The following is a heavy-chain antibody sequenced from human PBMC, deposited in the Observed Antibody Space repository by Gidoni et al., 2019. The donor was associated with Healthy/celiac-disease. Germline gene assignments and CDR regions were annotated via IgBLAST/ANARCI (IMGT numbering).Heavy chain of an antibody. D-gene: IGHD5-18*01. CDR2: ISYDGSNK. CDR1: GFTFSSYG. V-gene: IGHV3-30*03. CDR3: ATSADGKPWIQLWQESWAAFDI. J-gene: IGHJ3*02. Sequence: QLVESGGGVVQPGRSLRLSCAASGFTFSSYGMHWVRQAPGKGLEWVAVISYDGSNKYYADSVKGRFTISRDNSKNTLYLQMNSLRAEDTAVYYCATSADGKPWIQLWQESWAAFDIWGQGTMVTVSS.